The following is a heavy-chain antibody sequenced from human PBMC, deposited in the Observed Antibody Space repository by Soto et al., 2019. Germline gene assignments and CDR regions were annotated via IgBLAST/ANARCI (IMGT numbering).Heavy chain of an antibody. D-gene: IGHD6-19*01. V-gene: IGHV1-3*01. CDR3: ARDPVAVAGTGDAFDI. CDR1: GYTFTSYA. CDR2: INAGNGNT. J-gene: IGHJ3*02. Sequence: ASVKVSCKASGYTFTSYAMHWVRQAPGQRLEWMGWINAGNGNTKYSQRFQGRVTITRDTSASTAYMELSSLRSEDTAVYYCARDPVAVAGTGDAFDIWGQGTMVTVSS.